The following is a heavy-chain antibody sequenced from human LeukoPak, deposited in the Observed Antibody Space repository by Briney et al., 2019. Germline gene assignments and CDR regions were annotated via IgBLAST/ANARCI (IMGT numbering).Heavy chain of an antibody. J-gene: IGHJ6*03. CDR3: ARESSTQATVTPLDV. CDR1: GGTFSSYA. V-gene: IGHV1-69*06. Sequence: SVKVSCKASGGTFSSYAIRWVRQAPGQGLEWMGGIIPIFGRANYAQKFQGRVTITADKSTSTGYMELSSLRSEDTAVYYCARESSTQATVTPLDVWAKGTTVTVS. CDR2: IIPIFGRA. D-gene: IGHD4-17*01.